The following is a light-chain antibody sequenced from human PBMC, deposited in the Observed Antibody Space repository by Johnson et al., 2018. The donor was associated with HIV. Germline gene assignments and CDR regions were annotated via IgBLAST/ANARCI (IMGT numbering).Light chain of an antibody. CDR3: GTWDSSLTASYF. CDR1: SSNIGNNY. J-gene: IGLJ1*01. CDR2: ENN. Sequence: QSVLTQPPSVSAAPGQKVTISCSGSSSNIGNNYVSWYQQLPGTAPKLLIYENNKRPSGIPDRFSGSKSGTSATLGITGLQTGDEADYYCGTWDSSLTASYFFGTWTKVTVL. V-gene: IGLV1-51*02.